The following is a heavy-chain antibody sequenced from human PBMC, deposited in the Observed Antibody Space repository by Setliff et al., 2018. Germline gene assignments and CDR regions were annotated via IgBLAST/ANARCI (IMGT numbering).Heavy chain of an antibody. Sequence: SETLSLTSTVAGGSISTSSDYWGWLRQPPGKGLEWIGSIYYSGSTYYNPSLKRRFTTSVVTSKKQFSLKLSSVTAADTVVYYCARGPYNIYDRRGYGFTNWFDPWGQGILVTVSS. V-gene: IGHV4-39*07. CDR3: ARGPYNIYDRRGYGFTNWFDP. CDR1: GGSISTSSDY. J-gene: IGHJ5*02. D-gene: IGHD3-22*01. CDR2: IYYSGST.